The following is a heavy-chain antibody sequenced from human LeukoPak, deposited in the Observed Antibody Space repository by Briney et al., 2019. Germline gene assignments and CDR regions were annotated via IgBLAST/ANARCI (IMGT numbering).Heavy chain of an antibody. CDR1: GFTYSSYA. CDR3: AELGITMIGGV. CDR2: ISSSGSTI. D-gene: IGHD3-10*02. V-gene: IGHV3-48*03. Sequence: GGSLRLSCAASGFTYSSYAMSWVRQAPGKGLEWVSYISSSGSTIYYADSVKGRFTISRDNAKNSLYLQMNSLRAEDTAVYYCAELGITMIGGVWGKGTTVTISS. J-gene: IGHJ6*04.